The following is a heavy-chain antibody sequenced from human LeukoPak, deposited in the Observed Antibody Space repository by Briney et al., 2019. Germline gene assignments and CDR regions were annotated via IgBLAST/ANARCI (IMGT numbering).Heavy chain of an antibody. CDR1: GFTYSSYA. CDR3: AELGITMIGGV. CDR2: ISSSGSTI. D-gene: IGHD3-10*02. V-gene: IGHV3-48*03. Sequence: GGSLRLSCAASGFTYSSYAMSWVRQAPGKGLEWVSYISSSGSTIYYADSVKGRFTISRDNAKNSLYLQMNSLRAEDTAVYYCAELGITMIGGVWGKGTTVTISS. J-gene: IGHJ6*04.